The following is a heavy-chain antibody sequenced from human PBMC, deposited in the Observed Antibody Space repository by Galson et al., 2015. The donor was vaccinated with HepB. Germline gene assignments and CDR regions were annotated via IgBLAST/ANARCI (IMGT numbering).Heavy chain of an antibody. CDR3: ARAMVRGVIPTTYYYGMDV. CDR2: ISSSSSYI. J-gene: IGHJ6*02. Sequence: SLRLSCAASGFTFSSYSMNWVRQAPGKGLEWVSSISSSSSYIYYADSVKGRFTISRDNAKNSLYLQMNSLRAEDTAVYYCARAMVRGVIPTTYYYGMDVWGQGTTVTVSS. D-gene: IGHD3-10*01. CDR1: GFTFSSYS. V-gene: IGHV3-21*01.